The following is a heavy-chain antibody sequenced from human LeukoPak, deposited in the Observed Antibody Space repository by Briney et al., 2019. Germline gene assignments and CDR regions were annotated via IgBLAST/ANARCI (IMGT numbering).Heavy chain of an antibody. CDR1: GFTFSSYA. CDR2: ISGSGGST. J-gene: IGHJ4*02. D-gene: IGHD2-15*01. CDR3: ARKFCSGGSCYELDY. V-gene: IGHV3-23*01. Sequence: QPGGSLRLSCAASGFTFSSYAMSWVRQAPGKGLEWVSAISGSGGSTYYADSVKGRFTISRDNSKNTLYLQMNSLRPEDTAVYYCARKFCSGGSCYELDYWGQGTLVTVSS.